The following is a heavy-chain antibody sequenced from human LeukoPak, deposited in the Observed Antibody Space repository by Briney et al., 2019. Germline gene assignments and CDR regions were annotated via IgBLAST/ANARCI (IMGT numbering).Heavy chain of an antibody. V-gene: IGHV3-53*01. Sequence: GGSLRLSCAASGFTVSSNYMSWVRQAPGKGLEWVSVIYSGGSTYYADSVKGRFTISRDNSKNTLYLQMNSLRAEDTAVYYCARDRSGYYFDYWGQGTLVTVSS. J-gene: IGHJ4*02. CDR2: IYSGGST. D-gene: IGHD2-15*01. CDR1: GFTVSSNY. CDR3: ARDRSGYYFDY.